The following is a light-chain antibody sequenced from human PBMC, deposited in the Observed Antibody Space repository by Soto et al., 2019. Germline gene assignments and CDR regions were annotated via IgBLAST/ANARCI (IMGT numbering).Light chain of an antibody. Sequence: EIVMTQSPSTLSLSPGEGATLSCRASQTVDRNYFAWYQQKPGQAPRLLIYGISSRATGIPDRFRGSGSGTDFTLTISRLEPEDFAVYYCQQYGSSPWTFGRGTKVDIK. V-gene: IGKV3-20*01. CDR1: QTVDRNY. J-gene: IGKJ1*01. CDR2: GIS. CDR3: QQYGSSPWT.